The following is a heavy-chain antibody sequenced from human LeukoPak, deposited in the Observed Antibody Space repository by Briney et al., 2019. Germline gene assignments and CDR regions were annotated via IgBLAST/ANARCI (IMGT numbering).Heavy chain of an antibody. CDR3: ARGNTRIQLWPDQEDFDY. J-gene: IGHJ4*02. CDR2: ISYDGSNK. CDR1: GFTFSSYG. D-gene: IGHD5-18*01. Sequence: GRSLRLSCAASGFTFSSYGMHWVRQAPGKRLEWLAVISYDGSNKYYADSVKGRFTISRDNSKNTLYLQMNSLRAEDTAVYYCARGNTRIQLWPDQEDFDYWGQGTLVTVSS. V-gene: IGHV3-30*03.